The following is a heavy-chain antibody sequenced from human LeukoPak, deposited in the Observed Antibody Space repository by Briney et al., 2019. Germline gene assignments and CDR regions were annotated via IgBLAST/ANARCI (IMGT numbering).Heavy chain of an antibody. CDR2: INPDSGGT. V-gene: IGHV1-2*07. CDR3: ARGSYSSSSRWFAP. Sequence: GASVKVSCKASGYTFTAYYIYCVRQAPGHGLECMGWINPDSGGTNYAHKFQGRVTMTSDTSVSTAFIELSRLRSDDTAVYYCARGSYSSSSRWFAPWGQGTLVTVSS. J-gene: IGHJ5*02. CDR1: GYTFTAYY. D-gene: IGHD6-6*01.